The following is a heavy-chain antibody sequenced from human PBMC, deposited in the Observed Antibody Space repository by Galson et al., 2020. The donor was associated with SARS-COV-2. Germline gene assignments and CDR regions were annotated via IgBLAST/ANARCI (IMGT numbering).Heavy chain of an antibody. CDR2: NTGST. D-gene: IGHD6-19*01. J-gene: IGHJ5*02. Sequence: SETLSLTCSVSGGSISSTSYLWGWIRQPPGKGLEWIGSNTGSTHYNPSLESRATISVDTSKNHFSLKLSSVTAADTAVYYCARDATSSGWFNWFDPWGRGTLVTVSS. CDR3: ARDATSSGWFNWFDP. CDR1: GGSISSTSYL. V-gene: IGHV4-39*07.